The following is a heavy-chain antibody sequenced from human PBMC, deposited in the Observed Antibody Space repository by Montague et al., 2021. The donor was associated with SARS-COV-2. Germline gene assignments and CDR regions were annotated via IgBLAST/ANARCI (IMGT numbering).Heavy chain of an antibody. J-gene: IGHJ4*02. D-gene: IGHD3-9*01. CDR2: XDWXDDK. CDR1: GFSLSTSGMR. V-gene: IGHV2-70*04. Sequence: PALVKPTQTLTLTCTFSGFSLSTSGMRASWIRQPPGKALEWLARXDWXDDKFYSTSLKTRLTISKDTSKSQVVLTMTNMDPVDTATYYCARSYYDILTAYYTPFDYWGQGTLVTVSS. CDR3: ARSYYDILTAYYTPFDY.